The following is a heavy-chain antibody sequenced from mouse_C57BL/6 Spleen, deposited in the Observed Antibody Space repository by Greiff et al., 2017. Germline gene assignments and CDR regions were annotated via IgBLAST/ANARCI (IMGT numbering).Heavy chain of an antibody. CDR2: IYPGDGDT. D-gene: IGHD1-1*01. Sequence: QVQLKQSGPELVKPGASVKISCKASGYAFSSSWMNWVKQRPGKGLEWIGRIYPGDGDTNYNGKFKGKATLTAYKSYSTAYMQLSSLTSEDSAVYFCARHVSSQAWFAYWGQGTLVTVSA. CDR1: GYAFSSSW. V-gene: IGHV1-82*01. J-gene: IGHJ3*01. CDR3: ARHVSSQAWFAY.